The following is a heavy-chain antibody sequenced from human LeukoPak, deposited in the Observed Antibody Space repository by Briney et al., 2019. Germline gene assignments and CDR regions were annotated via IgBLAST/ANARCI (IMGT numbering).Heavy chain of an antibody. D-gene: IGHD2-15*01. CDR3: ARDGGPLRPLAFDI. J-gene: IGHJ3*02. CDR2: ISSSSSTI. CDR1: GFTFSSYS. Sequence: GGSLRLSCAASGFTFSSYSMNWVRQAPGKGLEWVSYISSSSSTIYYADSVKGRFTISRDNAKNSLYLQMNSLRAEDTAVYYCARDGGPLRPLAFDIWGQGTMVTVSS. V-gene: IGHV3-48*01.